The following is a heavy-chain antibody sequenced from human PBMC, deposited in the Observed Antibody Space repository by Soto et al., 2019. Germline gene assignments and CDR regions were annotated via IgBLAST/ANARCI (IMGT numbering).Heavy chain of an antibody. CDR1: GFTFSNFV. CDR2: ITGSGDRA. Sequence: GGSLRLSCAASGFTFSNFVMSWVRHIPGKGLHWVSGITGSGDRAYYADSVKGRFTISRDNSRNTLYLQMSRLGAEDTAMYHCAVHLGQNYYTMDVWGQGTTVTV. V-gene: IGHV3-23*01. J-gene: IGHJ6*02. CDR3: AVHLGQNYYTMDV.